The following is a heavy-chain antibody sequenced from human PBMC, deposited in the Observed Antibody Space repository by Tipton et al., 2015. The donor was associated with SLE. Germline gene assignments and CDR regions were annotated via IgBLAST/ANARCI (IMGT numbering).Heavy chain of an antibody. CDR2: IYYSGST. J-gene: IGHJ4*02. V-gene: IGHV4-39*07. CDR3: AREYSSGWSY. D-gene: IGHD6-19*01. CDR1: GGSISSSSYY. Sequence: TLSLTCAVYGGSISSSSYYWGWIRQTPGKGLEWIGTIYYSGSTYCKPSLKSRVTISVDTSKNQFSLKLSSVTAADTAVYYCAREYSSGWSYWGQGTLVTVSS.